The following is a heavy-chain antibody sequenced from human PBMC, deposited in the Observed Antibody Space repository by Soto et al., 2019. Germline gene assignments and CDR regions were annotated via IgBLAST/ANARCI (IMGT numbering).Heavy chain of an antibody. J-gene: IGHJ4*02. CDR3: ARGDVTGRRIDY. D-gene: IGHD1-20*01. CDR2: ISSRSDI. CDR1: GFTFSTYS. Sequence: PGGSLRLSCVGSGFTFSTYSINWVRQAPGKGLEWVSSISSRSDIYYADSVKGRFTISRDNAKNSVSLQMNSLRAEDTAVYYCARGDVTGRRIDYWGQGTLVTVSS. V-gene: IGHV3-21*01.